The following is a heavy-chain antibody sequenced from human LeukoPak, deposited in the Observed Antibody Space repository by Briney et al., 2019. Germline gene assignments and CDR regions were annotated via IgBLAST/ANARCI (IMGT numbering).Heavy chain of an antibody. Sequence: GRSLRLSCAASGFTFSSYGMSWVRQAPGKGLEWVSAISGRGGSTYYADSVKGRFTISRDNSKNTLYLQMNSLRAEDTAVYYCAKGRVITMIVVVIPMDFDYWGQGTLVTVPS. CDR2: ISGRGGST. J-gene: IGHJ4*02. D-gene: IGHD3-22*01. CDR3: AKGRVITMIVVVIPMDFDY. V-gene: IGHV3-23*01. CDR1: GFTFSSYG.